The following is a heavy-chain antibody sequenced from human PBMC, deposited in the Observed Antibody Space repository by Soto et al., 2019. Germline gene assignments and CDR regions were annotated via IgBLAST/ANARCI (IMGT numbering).Heavy chain of an antibody. D-gene: IGHD4-4*01. CDR3: ARQVTTWGWFDP. CDR2: IYYSGST. J-gene: IGHJ5*02. CDR1: GGSISSSSYY. V-gene: IGHV4-39*01. Sequence: SETLSLTCTVSGGSISSSSYYWGWIRHPPGKGLEWIGSIYYSGSTYYNPSLKSRVTISVDTSKNQFSLKLSSVTAADTAVYYCARQVTTWGWFDPWGQGTLVTVS.